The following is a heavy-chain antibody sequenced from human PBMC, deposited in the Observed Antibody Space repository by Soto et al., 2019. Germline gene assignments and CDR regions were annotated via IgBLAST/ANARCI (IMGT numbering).Heavy chain of an antibody. D-gene: IGHD3-3*01. CDR2: IYYSGST. J-gene: IGHJ5*02. V-gene: IGHV4-59*02. CDR3: ARAGLSYGFWSGSNWFDP. CDR1: GGSVCSYY. Sequence: SETPSLSCTVSGGSVCSYYWSWIRQHPGKGLEWIGYIYYSGSTNYNPSLKSRVTISVDTSKNQFSLKLSSVTAADTAVYYCARAGLSYGFWSGSNWFDPWGQGTLVTVS.